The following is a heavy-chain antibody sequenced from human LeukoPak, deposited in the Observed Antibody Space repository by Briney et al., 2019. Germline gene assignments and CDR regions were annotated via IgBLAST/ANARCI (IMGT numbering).Heavy chain of an antibody. Sequence: PGRSLRLSCAASGFTFSSYGMHWVRQAPGKGLEWVAVISYDGSNKYYADSVKGRFTISRDNSKNTLYLQMNSLRAEDTAVYYCAKGVDYYGSGRPNYYYGMDVWGQGTTVTVSS. CDR2: ISYDGSNK. CDR1: GFTFSSYG. D-gene: IGHD3-10*01. J-gene: IGHJ6*02. V-gene: IGHV3-30*18. CDR3: AKGVDYYGSGRPNYYYGMDV.